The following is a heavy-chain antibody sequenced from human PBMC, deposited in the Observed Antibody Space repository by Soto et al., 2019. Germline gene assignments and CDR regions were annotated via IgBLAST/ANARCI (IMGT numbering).Heavy chain of an antibody. V-gene: IGHV3-21*06. CDR3: ARARVYATGPLDF. D-gene: IGHD6-13*01. CDR2: ISSSSDYI. Sequence: GGSLRLSCAASGFTFTSYTMNWVRQAPGKGLEWVSSISSSSDYIYYADSIKGRVTISRNNAKNSLFLDMNSLTGEDTAVYYCARARVYATGPLDFWGQGTLVTVCS. CDR1: GFTFTSYT. J-gene: IGHJ4*02.